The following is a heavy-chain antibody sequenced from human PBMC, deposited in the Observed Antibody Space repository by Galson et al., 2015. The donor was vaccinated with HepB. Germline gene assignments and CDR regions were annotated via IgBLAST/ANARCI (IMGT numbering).Heavy chain of an antibody. V-gene: IGHV1-24*01. CDR1: GYTLTELS. J-gene: IGHJ4*02. CDR2: FDPEDGET. Sequence: SVKVSCKVSGYTLTELSMHWVRQAPGKGLEWMGGFDPEDGETIYAQKFQGRVTMTEDTSTDTAYMELSSLRSEDTAVYYCATDNPRYCSGGSCPYYFDYWGQGTLVTVSS. D-gene: IGHD2-15*01. CDR3: ATDNPRYCSGGSCPYYFDY.